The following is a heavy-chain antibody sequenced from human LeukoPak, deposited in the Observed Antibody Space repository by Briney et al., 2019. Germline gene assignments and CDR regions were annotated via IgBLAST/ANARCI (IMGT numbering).Heavy chain of an antibody. Sequence: ASVTVSCKASGYTFTIYFIHWVRQAPGQGLEWMAIIDPRGGTSTYAQKFQDRLTVTRDTSTSTVYMELSSLRSEDTAVYFCARSSGYYYAYFDYWGQGTLVSVSS. CDR1: GYTFTIYF. D-gene: IGHD3-22*01. J-gene: IGHJ4*02. V-gene: IGHV1-46*01. CDR3: ARSSGYYYAYFDY. CDR2: IDPRGGTS.